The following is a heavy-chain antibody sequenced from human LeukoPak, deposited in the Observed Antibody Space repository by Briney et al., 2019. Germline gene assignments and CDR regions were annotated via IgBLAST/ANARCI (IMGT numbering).Heavy chain of an antibody. CDR2: INPNSGGT. CDR1: GYTFTGYY. Sequence: ASVKVSCKASGYTFTGYYMHWVRQAPGQGLEWMGWINPNSGGTNYAQKFQGRVTMTRDTSINTAYMELSSLTSEDTAVYYCARGWRWELRSSYWGQGTLVTVSS. J-gene: IGHJ4*02. CDR3: ARGWRWELRSSY. D-gene: IGHD1-26*01. V-gene: IGHV1-2*02.